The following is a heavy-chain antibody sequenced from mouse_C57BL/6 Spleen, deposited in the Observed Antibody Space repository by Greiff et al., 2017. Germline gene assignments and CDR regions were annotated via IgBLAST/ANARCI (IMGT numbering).Heavy chain of an antibody. CDR2: IHPNSGST. V-gene: IGHV1-64*01. CDR1: GYTFTSYW. J-gene: IGHJ4*01. D-gene: IGHD3-3*01. CDR3: ASGTDYAMDY. Sequence: VKLVESGAELVKPGASVKLSCKASGYTFTSYWMHWVKQRPGQGLEWIGMIHPNSGSTNYNEKFKSKATLTVDKSSSTAYMQLSSLTSEDSAVYYCASGTDYAMDYWGQGTSVTVSS.